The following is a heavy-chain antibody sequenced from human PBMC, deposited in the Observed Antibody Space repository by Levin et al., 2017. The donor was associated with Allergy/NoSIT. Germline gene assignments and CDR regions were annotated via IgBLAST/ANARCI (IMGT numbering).Heavy chain of an antibody. J-gene: IGHJ3*02. D-gene: IGHD2-2*01. CDR3: ARSYQLMNSDAFDI. V-gene: IGHV3-33*01. CDR1: GFTFSSYG. Sequence: GGSLRLSCAASGFTFSSYGMHWVRQAPGKGLEWVAVIWYDGSNKYYADSVKGRFTISRDNSKNTLYLQMNSLRAEDTAVYYCARSYQLMNSDAFDIWGQGTMVTVSS. CDR2: IWYDGSNK.